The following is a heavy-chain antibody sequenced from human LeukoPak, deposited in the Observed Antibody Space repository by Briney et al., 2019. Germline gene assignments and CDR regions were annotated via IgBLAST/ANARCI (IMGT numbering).Heavy chain of an antibody. CDR1: GYTFTSYY. J-gene: IGHJ4*02. V-gene: IGHV1-46*01. D-gene: IGHD2-15*01. CDR3: ARTIVDGGTSY. Sequence: GASVKVSCKASGYTFTSYYIHWVRQAPGQGLEWMGKINPSGGSTSYAQKFQGRVTMTRDTSTSTVYMELSSLRSEDTAVYYCARTIVDGGTSYWGQGTLVTVSS. CDR2: INPSGGST.